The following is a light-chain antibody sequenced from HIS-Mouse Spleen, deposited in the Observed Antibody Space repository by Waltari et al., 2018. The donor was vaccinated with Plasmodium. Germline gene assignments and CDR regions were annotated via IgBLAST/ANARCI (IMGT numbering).Light chain of an antibody. CDR3: QQYYSTPWT. CDR1: QSVLYSSNNKNY. CDR2: WAS. V-gene: IGKV4-1*01. J-gene: IGKJ1*01. Sequence: DIVMTQSPDSLAVSLGERATINCKSSQSVLYSSNNKNYLAWYQQKPGQPPMLLIYWASTREAGVPDRFSGSGSGTDFNLTISSLQVEDGAVYYCQQYYSTPWTFGQGTKVEIK.